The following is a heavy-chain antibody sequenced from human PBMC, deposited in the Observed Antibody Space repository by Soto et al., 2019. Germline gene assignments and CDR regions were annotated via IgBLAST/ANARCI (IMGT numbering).Heavy chain of an antibody. CDR2: INPNSGGT. V-gene: IGHV1-2*04. J-gene: IGHJ4*02. CDR1: GYTFTGYY. Sequence: QVQLVQSGAEVKKPGASVKVSCKASGYTFTGYYMYWVRQAPGQGLEWMGWINPNSGGTNYAQKFQGLVTMTRDTSISTAYMELSRLRSDDTAVYYCARDRSKVYIVGATGADYWGQGTLVTVSS. D-gene: IGHD1-26*01. CDR3: ARDRSKVYIVGATGADY.